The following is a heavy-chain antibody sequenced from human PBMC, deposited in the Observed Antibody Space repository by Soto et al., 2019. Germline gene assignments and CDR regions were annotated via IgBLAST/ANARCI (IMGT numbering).Heavy chain of an antibody. Sequence: AETLSLTCTVSGGSIRNGYWSWIRQSPGKRLEWIGFIFHSGNAKYNPSLKSRVTISVDTSKNQFSLSLDSVTAADTAVYFCARAHAPPLQFDYWGPGTLVTVS. CDR1: GGSIRNGY. CDR2: IFHSGNA. D-gene: IGHD2-15*01. V-gene: IGHV4-59*01. CDR3: ARAHAPPLQFDY. J-gene: IGHJ4*01.